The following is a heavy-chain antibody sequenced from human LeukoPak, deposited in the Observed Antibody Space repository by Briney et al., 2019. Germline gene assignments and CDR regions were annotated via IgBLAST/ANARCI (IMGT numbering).Heavy chain of an antibody. J-gene: IGHJ5*02. D-gene: IGHD6-19*01. V-gene: IGHV1-2*02. CDR3: ARAPWLGNWFDP. Sequence: ASVKVSCKASGYTFTGYYMHWVRQAPGQGLEWMGWINPNSGGTNYAQKFQGRVTMTRDTSISTAYMELSRLRSDDTAVYYCARAPWLGNWFDPWGQGTLVTVSS. CDR2: INPNSGGT. CDR1: GYTFTGYY.